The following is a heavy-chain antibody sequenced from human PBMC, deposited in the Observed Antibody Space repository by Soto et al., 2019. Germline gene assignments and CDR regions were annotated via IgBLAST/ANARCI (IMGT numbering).Heavy chain of an antibody. V-gene: IGHV3-20*01. CDR2: INWNGGST. J-gene: IGHJ3*02. Sequence: GESLKISCAASGFTFDDYGMSWVRQAPGKGLEWVSGINWNGGSTGYADSVKGRFTISRDNAKNSLYLQMNSLRAEDTALYHCARLGGRLTSGAFDIWGQGTMVTVSS. CDR1: GFTFDDYG. D-gene: IGHD2-15*01. CDR3: ARLGGRLTSGAFDI.